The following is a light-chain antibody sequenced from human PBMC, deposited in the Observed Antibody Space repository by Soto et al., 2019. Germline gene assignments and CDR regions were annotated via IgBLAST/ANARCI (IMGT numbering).Light chain of an antibody. CDR2: SAS. CDR3: QQLNSFPFT. Sequence: IQLTQSPSSLSASVGDRVTITCRASQGISSYLAWYQQKPGKAPKLLIYSASTLQSGVPSRFSGSGSGTGCTLTISNLQPEDVATYYCQQLNSFPFTLGGGTKVDIK. J-gene: IGKJ4*01. V-gene: IGKV1-9*01. CDR1: QGISSY.